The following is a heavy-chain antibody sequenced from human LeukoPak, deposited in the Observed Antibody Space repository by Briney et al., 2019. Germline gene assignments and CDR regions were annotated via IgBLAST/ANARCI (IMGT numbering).Heavy chain of an antibody. J-gene: IGHJ4*02. Sequence: GGSLRLSRAAPGFSFSDNYMDWVRQAPGKGLEWVGRIRNKANSHTTDYAASVRGRFTISRDDSKNSLYLEMNSLKTEDTAVYYCAREYYCRLDYWGRGTLVTVSS. CDR3: AREYYCRLDY. V-gene: IGHV3-72*01. CDR2: IRNKANSHTT. CDR1: GFSFSDNY. D-gene: IGHD3-10*01.